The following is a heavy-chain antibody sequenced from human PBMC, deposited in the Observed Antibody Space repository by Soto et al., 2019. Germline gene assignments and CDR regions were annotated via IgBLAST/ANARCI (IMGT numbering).Heavy chain of an antibody. CDR2: IYYSGST. Sequence: PSETLSLTCTVSGGSISSSSYYWGWIRQPPGKGLEWIGSIYYSGSTYYNPSLKSRVTISVDTSKNQFSLKLSSVTAADTAVYYCARLDEECGSGRWFDPWDQGTLVTVFS. V-gene: IGHV4-39*01. CDR1: GGSISSSSYY. D-gene: IGHD3-10*01. CDR3: ARLDEECGSGRWFDP. J-gene: IGHJ5*02.